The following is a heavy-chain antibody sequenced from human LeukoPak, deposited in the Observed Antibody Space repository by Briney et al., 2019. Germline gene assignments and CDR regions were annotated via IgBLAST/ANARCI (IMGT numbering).Heavy chain of an antibody. CDR2: INHSGST. Sequence: SETLSLTCAVYGGSFSGYYWSWIRQPPGKGLEWIGEINHSGSTNYNPSLKSRVTILVDTSKNQFSLKLSSVTAADTAVYYCARGPHCSGGSCYPYYFDYWGQGTLVTVSS. J-gene: IGHJ4*02. D-gene: IGHD2-15*01. V-gene: IGHV4-34*01. CDR1: GGSFSGYY. CDR3: ARGPHCSGGSCYPYYFDY.